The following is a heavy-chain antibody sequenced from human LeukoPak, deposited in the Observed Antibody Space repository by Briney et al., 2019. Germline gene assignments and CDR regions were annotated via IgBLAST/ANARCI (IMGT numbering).Heavy chain of an antibody. CDR3: ARESPFDP. CDR1: GGSTSTYY. Sequence: SETLSLTCTVSGGSTSTYYWSWIRQPAGKGLEWIGRISTSGNTNYNPSLKSRVTMSVDTSKQQFSLKLTSVTAADTAVYYCARESPFDPWGQGTLVTVSS. V-gene: IGHV4-4*07. J-gene: IGHJ5*02. CDR2: ISTSGNT.